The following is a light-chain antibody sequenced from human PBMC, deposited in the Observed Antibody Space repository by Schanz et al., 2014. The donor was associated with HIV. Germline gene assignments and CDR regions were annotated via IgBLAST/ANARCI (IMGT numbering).Light chain of an antibody. J-gene: IGLJ3*02. V-gene: IGLV2-8*01. CDR3: SSYAGSNNLL. Sequence: QSVLTQPASVSGSPGQSITISCTGTSSDVGGYNYVSWYQQYPGKAPKVMIYEVSKRPSGVPDRFSGSRSGNTASLTVSGLQAEDEADYYCSSYAGSNNLLFGGGTKLTVL. CDR2: EVS. CDR1: SSDVGGYNY.